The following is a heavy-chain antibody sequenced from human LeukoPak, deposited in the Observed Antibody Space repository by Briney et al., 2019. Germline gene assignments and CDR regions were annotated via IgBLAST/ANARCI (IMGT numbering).Heavy chain of an antibody. J-gene: IGHJ6*02. CDR1: GGSFSGYY. V-gene: IGHV4-34*01. CDR2: INHSGSI. CDR3: AKGLWYDSSGYYAAGMDV. D-gene: IGHD3-22*01. Sequence: KASETLSLTCAVYGGSFSGYYWSWIRQPPGKGLEWIGEINHSGSINYNPSLKSRVTISVDTSKNQFSLKLSSVTAADTAVYYCAKGLWYDSSGYYAAGMDVWGQGTTVTVSS.